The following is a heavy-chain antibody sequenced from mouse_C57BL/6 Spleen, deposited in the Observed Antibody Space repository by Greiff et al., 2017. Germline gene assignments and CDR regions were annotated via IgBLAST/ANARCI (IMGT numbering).Heavy chain of an antibody. Sequence: EVHLVESGGGLVKPGGSLKLSCAASGFTFSDYGMHWVRQAPEKGLAWVAYISSGSSTIYYADTVKGRFTISRDNAKNTLFLQMTSLRSEDTAMYYCANYYGSSPWFAYWGQGTLVTVSA. CDR2: ISSGSSTI. V-gene: IGHV5-17*01. CDR1: GFTFSDYG. CDR3: ANYYGSSPWFAY. D-gene: IGHD1-1*01. J-gene: IGHJ3*01.